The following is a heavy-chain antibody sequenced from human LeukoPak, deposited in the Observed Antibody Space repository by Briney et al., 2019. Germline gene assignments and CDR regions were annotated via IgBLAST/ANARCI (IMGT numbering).Heavy chain of an antibody. V-gene: IGHV1-8*01. J-gene: IGHJ6*03. CDR2: MNPNSGNT. CDR1: GYTFTSYD. CDR3: ARGAYSSSFYYYYMDV. Sequence: ASVKVSCKASGYTFTSYDINWVRQATGQGLEWMGWMNPNSGNTGYAQKFQGRVTMTRNTSIGTAYMELSSLRSEDTAVYYCARGAYSSSFYYYYMDVWGKGTTVTVSS. D-gene: IGHD6-13*01.